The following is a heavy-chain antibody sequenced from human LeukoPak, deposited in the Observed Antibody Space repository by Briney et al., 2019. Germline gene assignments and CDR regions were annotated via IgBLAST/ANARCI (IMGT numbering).Heavy chain of an antibody. V-gene: IGHV4-59*08. CDR2: IYVTGN. J-gene: IGHJ6*03. D-gene: IGHD3-16*02. CDR1: GGSIGTYY. CDR3: ARHIGGGIEDMDV. Sequence: LSETLSLTCTVSGGSIGTYYWGWVRQSPGKGLEWIGYIYVTGNRYNPYLQSRVTISVDTSRNQFFLKMSSVTAADTAVYYCARHIGGGIEDMDVWGKGTKVTVSS.